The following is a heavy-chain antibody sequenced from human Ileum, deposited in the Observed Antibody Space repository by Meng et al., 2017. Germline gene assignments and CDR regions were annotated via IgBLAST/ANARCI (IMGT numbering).Heavy chain of an antibody. CDR3: ASGSGSLDY. D-gene: IGHD3-3*01. Sequence: QVQLHESGPGLVQSSQSLSLTCAVSGGSVSSNIAAWNWIRQSPLRGLEWLGRTYYRSKWYSEYAVSVQSRISITPDTSKNQFSLQMNSVTPEDTAVYYCASGSGSLDYWGPGTLVTVSS. CDR1: GGSVSSNIAA. CDR2: TYYRSKWYS. V-gene: IGHV6-1*01. J-gene: IGHJ4*02.